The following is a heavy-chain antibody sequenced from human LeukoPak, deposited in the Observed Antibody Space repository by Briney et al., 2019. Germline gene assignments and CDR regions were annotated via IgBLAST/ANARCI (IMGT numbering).Heavy chain of an antibody. CDR3: ASGFSGYAYYYYGMDV. Sequence: SETLSLTCTVSGGSVSSGSYYWSWIRQPPGKGLEWIGYIYYSGSTNYNPSLKSRVTISVDTSKNQFSLKLSSVTAAGTAVYYCASGFSGYAYYYYGMDVWGKGTTVTVSS. J-gene: IGHJ6*04. CDR1: GGSVSSGSYY. D-gene: IGHD5-12*01. V-gene: IGHV4-61*01. CDR2: IYYSGST.